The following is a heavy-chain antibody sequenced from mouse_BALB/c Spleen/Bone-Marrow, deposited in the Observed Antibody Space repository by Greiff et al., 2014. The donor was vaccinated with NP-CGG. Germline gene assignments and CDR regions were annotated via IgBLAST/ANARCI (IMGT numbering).Heavy chain of an antibody. CDR3: ARRGVPYGYDGCYFDY. Sequence: EVQLQESGPELAKPGASMKISCKASGYSFTGYYMHWMKQSHGKNLEWIGLINPFNGGTDYNQKFKGKATLTVDKSSGTAYMELLSLTSEDSAVYYCARRGVPYGYDGCYFDYWGQGTTLTVSS. CDR2: INPFNGGT. D-gene: IGHD2-2*01. V-gene: IGHV1-31*01. CDR1: GYSFTGYY. J-gene: IGHJ2*01.